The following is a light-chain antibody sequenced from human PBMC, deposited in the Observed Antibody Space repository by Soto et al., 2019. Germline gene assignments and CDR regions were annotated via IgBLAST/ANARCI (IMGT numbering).Light chain of an antibody. V-gene: IGKV1-33*01. J-gene: IGKJ2*01. CDR2: DAS. Sequence: DIQMTQSPSSLSASVGDRVTITCQASQDISNYLNWYQQKPGKAPKLLIYDASNLETGVPSRFSGSGSGTDFTFTISSLQPEDIATYYCQQRGTFGQVTKLEIK. CDR1: QDISNY. CDR3: QQRGT.